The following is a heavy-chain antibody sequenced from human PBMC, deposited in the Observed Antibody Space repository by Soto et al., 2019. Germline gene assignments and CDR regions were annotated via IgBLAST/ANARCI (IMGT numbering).Heavy chain of an antibody. CDR1: GYSFSTYS. D-gene: IGHD4-4*01. J-gene: IGHJ4*02. CDR3: ATSRYSHWFDY. Sequence: GESLKISCKGSGYSFSTYSIGWVRQMPGKGLEWMGNIHSGDSNARYSPSFQGQVTISVDKSINTAYLQWSSLKASDTALYYCATSRYSHWFDYWGQGTLVTVSS. V-gene: IGHV5-51*01. CDR2: IHSGDSNA.